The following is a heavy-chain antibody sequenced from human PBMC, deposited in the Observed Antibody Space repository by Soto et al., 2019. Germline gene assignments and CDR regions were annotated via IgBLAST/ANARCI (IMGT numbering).Heavy chain of an antibody. CDR3: ARGYSSGWYSEFDY. V-gene: IGHV1-3*01. CDR2: INAGNGNT. J-gene: IGHJ4*02. D-gene: IGHD6-19*01. CDR1: GYTFSSHA. Sequence: QVQLVQSGAEVKKPGASVKVSCKASGYTFSSHAMHWVRQAPGQRIEWMGWINAGNGNTKYSQKFQGRVTITRDTSASTAYMELSSLRSEDTAVYYCARGYSSGWYSEFDYWGQGALVTVSS.